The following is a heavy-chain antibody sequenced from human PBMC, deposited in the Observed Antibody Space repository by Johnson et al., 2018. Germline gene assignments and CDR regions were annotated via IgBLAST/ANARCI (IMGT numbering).Heavy chain of an antibody. CDR1: GFTSGDYA. CDR3: TRGGYYYYGDAFDI. Sequence: VQLVQSGGGLVKPGRSLRLSCTASGFTSGDYAMSWFRQAPGKGLEWVGFIRSKAYGGTTEYAASVKGRFTISRDDFKSIADLQMNRLKTEDTAVYYCTRGGYYYYGDAFDIWGQGTMVTVSS. V-gene: IGHV3-49*05. J-gene: IGHJ3*02. D-gene: IGHD3-10*01. CDR2: IRSKAYGGTT.